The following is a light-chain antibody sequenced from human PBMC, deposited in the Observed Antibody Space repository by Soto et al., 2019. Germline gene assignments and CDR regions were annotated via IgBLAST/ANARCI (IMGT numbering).Light chain of an antibody. CDR2: DTS. CDR3: LQHNNHPYT. CDR1: HDISRF. V-gene: IGKV1-17*03. J-gene: IGKJ2*01. Sequence: DVQMTQSPSAMSASVGDRVTITCRASHDISRFVAWFQQKPGKAPERLIYDTSSLQPGVPSRFSGSGSGTEFTLAISGLQPEDFATYYCLQHNNHPYTFGQGTKLEIK.